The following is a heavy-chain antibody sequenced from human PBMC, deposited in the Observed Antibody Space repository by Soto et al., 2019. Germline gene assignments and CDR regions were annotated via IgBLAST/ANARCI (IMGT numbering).Heavy chain of an antibody. J-gene: IGHJ3*02. CDR1: GFTFRTYD. CDR2: ISYDGSNK. D-gene: IGHD6-13*01. V-gene: IGHV3-30*03. CDR3: RVFAAAGPRHHPDDLDI. Sequence: GRALRLSCAASGFTFRTYDQHWVRQAPGKGLEWVAVISYDGSNKYYADSVKGRFTISRDNSKNTLYLQMNSLRAEVTALYYCRVFAAAGPRHHPDDLDIWGQGTLDIGSS.